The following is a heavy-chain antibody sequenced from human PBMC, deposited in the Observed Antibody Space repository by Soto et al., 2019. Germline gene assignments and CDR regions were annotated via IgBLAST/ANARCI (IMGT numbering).Heavy chain of an antibody. Sequence: QVQLVESGGGVVQPGRSLRLSCAASGFTFSSYAMHWVRQAPGKGLEWVAVISYDGSNKYYADSVKGRFTISRDNSKNTLYLQMNSLRAEDTAVYYCARDRGGFDPWGKGTLVTVSS. CDR2: ISYDGSNK. V-gene: IGHV3-30-3*01. CDR1: GFTFSSYA. CDR3: ARDRGGFDP. J-gene: IGHJ5*02.